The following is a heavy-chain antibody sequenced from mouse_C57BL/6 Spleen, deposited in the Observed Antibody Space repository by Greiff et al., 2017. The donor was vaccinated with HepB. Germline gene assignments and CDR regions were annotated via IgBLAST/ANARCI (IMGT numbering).Heavy chain of an antibody. V-gene: IGHV1-54*01. Sequence: QVQLQQSGAELVRPGTSVKVSCKASGYAFTNYLIEWVKQRPGQGLEWIGVINPGSGGTNYNEKFKGKATLTADKSSSTAYMQLSSLTSEDSAVYFCARWGVTTGDYWGQGTTLTVSS. D-gene: IGHD2-2*01. CDR2: INPGSGGT. CDR1: GYAFTNYL. J-gene: IGHJ2*01. CDR3: ARWGVTTGDY.